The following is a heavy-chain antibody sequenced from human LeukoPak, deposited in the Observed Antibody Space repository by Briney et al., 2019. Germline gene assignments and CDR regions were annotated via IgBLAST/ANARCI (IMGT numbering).Heavy chain of an antibody. CDR2: ISVSGGST. Sequence: GGSLRLSCAASGFTFSSYAMSWVRQAPGKGLEWVSAISVSGGSTYYADSVKGRFTISRDNSKNTLYLQMNSLRAEDTAVYYCAKGGNWNQRFDYWGQGTLVTVSS. CDR1: GFTFSSYA. J-gene: IGHJ4*02. V-gene: IGHV3-23*01. D-gene: IGHD1-20*01. CDR3: AKGGNWNQRFDY.